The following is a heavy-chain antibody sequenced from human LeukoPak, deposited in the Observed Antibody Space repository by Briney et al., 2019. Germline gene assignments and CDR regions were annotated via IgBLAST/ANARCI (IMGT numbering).Heavy chain of an antibody. CDR2: IKQDGSEK. V-gene: IGHV3-7*01. CDR3: ARFNSDYGDYDYFDY. D-gene: IGHD4-17*01. Sequence: PGGSLRLSCAASGFTFSSYWMSWVRQAPGKGLEWVANIKQDGSEKYYVDSVKGRFTISRDNAKNPLYLQMNSLRAEDTAVYYCARFNSDYGDYDYFDYWGQGTLVTVSS. J-gene: IGHJ4*02. CDR1: GFTFSSYW.